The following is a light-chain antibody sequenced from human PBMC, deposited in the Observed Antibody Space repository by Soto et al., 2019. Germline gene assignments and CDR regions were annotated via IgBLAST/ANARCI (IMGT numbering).Light chain of an antibody. Sequence: DGVVTQSPLSLPVTLGQPASISCRSSQSLIYSDRNTYLNWFQQRPGQSPRRLIYRISNRDSGVPDRFSGSGSGTDFTLKISRVETEDVGVYYCMQGTHWPLTFGQGTRLEIK. CDR1: QSLIYSDRNTY. CDR3: MQGTHWPLT. CDR2: RIS. V-gene: IGKV2-30*01. J-gene: IGKJ5*01.